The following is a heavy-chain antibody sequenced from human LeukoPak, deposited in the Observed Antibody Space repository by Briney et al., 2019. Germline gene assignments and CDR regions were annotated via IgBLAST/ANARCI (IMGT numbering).Heavy chain of an antibody. CDR2: IIPTFGTA. J-gene: IGHJ5*02. CDR3: ARGDYDSREEGWFDP. D-gene: IGHD3-22*01. Sequence: SVKVSCKASGGTFSSYAISWVRQAPGQGLEWMGGIIPTFGTANYAQKFQGRVTITADESTSTAYMELSSLRSEDTAVYYCARGDYDSREEGWFDPWGQGTLVTVSS. V-gene: IGHV1-69*13. CDR1: GGTFSSYA.